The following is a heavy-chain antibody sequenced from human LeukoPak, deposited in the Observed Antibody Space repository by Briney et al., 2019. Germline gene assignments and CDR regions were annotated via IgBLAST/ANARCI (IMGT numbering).Heavy chain of an antibody. Sequence: GGSLRLSCAASGFTFSHYGMSWVRQAPGKGLEWVAGFSGKGDTTYYAESVRGRFTISRDTSKNTLFLQMNSLRAEDTAIYYCAREDDWNYEDYWGQGTLVTVSS. CDR3: AREDDWNYEDY. V-gene: IGHV3-23*01. J-gene: IGHJ4*02. CDR1: GFTFSHYG. CDR2: FSGKGDTT. D-gene: IGHD1-7*01.